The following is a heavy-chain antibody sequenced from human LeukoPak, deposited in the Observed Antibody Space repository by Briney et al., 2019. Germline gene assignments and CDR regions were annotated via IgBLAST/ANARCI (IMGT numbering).Heavy chain of an antibody. CDR2: ISDDGGKT. D-gene: IGHD5-12*01. J-gene: IGHJ4*02. Sequence: GGSLRLSCAPSGFSFSNYGMHWVRRAPGKGRECVAGISDDGGKTSYADCVEGRFTISRDNSRHTLYMQTNSLRAEDTAVYYCAKTTGGNAYDYIDYWGQGTLVTVSS. V-gene: IGHV3-30*18. CDR1: GFSFSNYG. CDR3: AKTTGGNAYDYIDY.